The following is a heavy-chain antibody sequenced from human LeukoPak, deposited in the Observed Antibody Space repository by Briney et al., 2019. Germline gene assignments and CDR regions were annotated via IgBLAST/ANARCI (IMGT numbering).Heavy chain of an antibody. CDR1: GGSFSGYY. J-gene: IGHJ3*02. CDR2: ITSSSSYT. CDR3: ASRYYDSSGYPHDAFDI. V-gene: IGHV3-11*03. D-gene: IGHD3-22*01. Sequence: LSLTCAVYGGSFSGYYWSWIRQAPGKGLEWVSCITSSSSYTNYAGSVKGRFTISRDNAKNSLYLQMNSLRAEDTAVYYCASRYYDSSGYPHDAFDIWGQGTMVTVSS.